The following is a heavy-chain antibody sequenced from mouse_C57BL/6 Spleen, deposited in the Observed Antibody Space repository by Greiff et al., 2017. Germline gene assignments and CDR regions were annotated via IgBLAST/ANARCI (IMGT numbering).Heavy chain of an antibody. V-gene: IGHV5-6*01. J-gene: IGHJ4*01. Sequence: EVQRVESGGDLVKPGGSLKLSCAASGFTFSSYGMSWVRQTPDKRLEWVATISSGGSYTYYPDSVKGRFTISRDNAKNTLYLQMSSLKSEDTAMYYCAREEAPYAMDYWGQGTSVTVSS. CDR1: GFTFSSYG. CDR3: AREEAPYAMDY. CDR2: ISSGGSYT.